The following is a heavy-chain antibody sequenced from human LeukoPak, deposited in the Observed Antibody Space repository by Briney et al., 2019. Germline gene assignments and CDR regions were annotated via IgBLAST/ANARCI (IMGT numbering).Heavy chain of an antibody. D-gene: IGHD2-2*01. V-gene: IGHV3-23*01. CDR1: GFTFSSHA. CDR2: ISGTGHTT. Sequence: GGSLRLSCTASGFTFSSHAMTWVRQAPGKGLEWVSIISGTGHTTYYADPVKGRFTISRDNAKNSLYLQMNSLRAEDTAAYYCVRDSYARGIDYWGQGTLVTVSS. CDR3: VRDSYARGIDY. J-gene: IGHJ4*02.